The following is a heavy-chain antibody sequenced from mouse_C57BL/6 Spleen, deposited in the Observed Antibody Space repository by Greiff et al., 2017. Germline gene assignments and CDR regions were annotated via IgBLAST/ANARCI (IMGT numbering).Heavy chain of an antibody. V-gene: IGHV1-80*01. D-gene: IGHD3-2*02. CDR3: ARQACFDY. Sequence: VQLQQSGAELVKPGASVKISCKASGYAFSSYWMNWVKQRPGKGLEWIGRIYPGDGDTNYNGKFKGKATLTADKSSSTAYMHLSSLTSEVSAVYFCARQACFDYWGQGTTLTVSS. J-gene: IGHJ2*01. CDR2: IYPGDGDT. CDR1: GYAFSSYW.